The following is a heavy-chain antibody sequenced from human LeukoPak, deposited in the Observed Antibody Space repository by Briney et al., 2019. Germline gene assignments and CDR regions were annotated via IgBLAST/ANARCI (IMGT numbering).Heavy chain of an antibody. CDR2: ISSSGSTT. D-gene: IGHD3-22*01. Sequence: PGGSLRLSCAASGFTFSTYEMNWVRQAPGKGLEWVSYISSSGSTTYYADSVKGRFTISRDNFKNTLFLQMNSLRAEDTAMYYCAREPGFDSSGYLNWFDPWGQGTLVTVSS. CDR1: GFTFSTYE. V-gene: IGHV3-48*03. CDR3: AREPGFDSSGYLNWFDP. J-gene: IGHJ5*02.